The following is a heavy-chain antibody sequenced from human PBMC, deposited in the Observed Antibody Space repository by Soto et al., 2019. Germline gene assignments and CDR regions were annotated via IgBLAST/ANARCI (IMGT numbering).Heavy chain of an antibody. D-gene: IGHD3-16*02. Sequence: PSEPLSLTCTVSGGSVSTAVHYWSWIRLRPGKGLQWIGYIYGVGSTFYTPSLSGRVTLSVDASRNQFFLRMTSVSATDTAVYYCARGACDGGRSDRFPDFDLWGQGTMVTF. V-gene: IGHV4-30-4*01. CDR3: ARGACDGGRSDRFPDFDL. J-gene: IGHJ4*02. CDR2: IYGVGST. CDR1: GGSVSTAVHY.